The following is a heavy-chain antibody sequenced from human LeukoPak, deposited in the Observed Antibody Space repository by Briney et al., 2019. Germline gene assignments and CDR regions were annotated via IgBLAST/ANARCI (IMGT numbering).Heavy chain of an antibody. CDR3: ARLPRYFDWSEIDY. D-gene: IGHD3-9*01. V-gene: IGHV3-53*01. Sequence: GGSLRLSCAASGFTVSSNYMSWVRQAPGKGLEWVSVIYSGGSTYYADSVKGRFTISRDNSKNTLYLQMNSLRAEDTAVYYCARLPRYFDWSEIDYWGQGTLVTVSS. J-gene: IGHJ4*02. CDR2: IYSGGST. CDR1: GFTVSSNY.